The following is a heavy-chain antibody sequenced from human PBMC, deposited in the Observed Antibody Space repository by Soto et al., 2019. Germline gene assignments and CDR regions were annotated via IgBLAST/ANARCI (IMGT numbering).Heavy chain of an antibody. V-gene: IGHV4-30-4*01. CDR1: GAPISSGDYY. CDR2: IYYSGST. CDR3: ARALNHQYYFDY. D-gene: IGHD2-2*01. J-gene: IGHJ4*02. Sequence: SETLSLTCKVSGAPISSGDYYWSWVRQAPGKGLEWIGYIYYSGSTYYNPSLKSRVTISVDTSKNQFSLKLSSVTAADTAVYYCARALNHQYYFDYWGQGTLVTVSS.